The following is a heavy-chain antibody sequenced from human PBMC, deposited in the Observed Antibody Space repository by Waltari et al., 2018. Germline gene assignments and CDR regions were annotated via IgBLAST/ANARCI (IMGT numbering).Heavy chain of an antibody. D-gene: IGHD3-22*01. CDR1: GASITADY. Sequence: QVQLQESGPGLVKPSETLSLTCSVAGASITADYRSWLRQPPGKGFEWIGYIYHTGSTNYSPSLKGRITMSIDVSENQFSLSLTSVTAADTAVYFCARDRSGGYPSYNFDVWGQGTTVTVSS. J-gene: IGHJ6*02. CDR3: ARDRSGGYPSYNFDV. V-gene: IGHV4-59*01. CDR2: IYHTGST.